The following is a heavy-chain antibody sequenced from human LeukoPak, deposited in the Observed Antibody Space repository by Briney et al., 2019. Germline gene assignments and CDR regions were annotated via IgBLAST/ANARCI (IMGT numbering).Heavy chain of an antibody. CDR1: GFTFRTYE. Sequence: GGSLRLSCAASGFTFRTYEMNWVRQTPGKGLEWVSFISSSGDKMYYADSVKGRFTISRDNAKNSLYLQMHSLRAEDTTVYYCARGGISGYLWNAFDAWGQGTMVTVSS. V-gene: IGHV3-48*03. CDR3: ARGGISGYLWNAFDA. CDR2: ISSSGDKM. J-gene: IGHJ3*01. D-gene: IGHD3-9*01.